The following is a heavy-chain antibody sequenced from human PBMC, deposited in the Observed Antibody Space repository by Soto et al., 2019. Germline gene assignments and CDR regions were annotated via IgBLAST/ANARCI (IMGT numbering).Heavy chain of an antibody. J-gene: IGHJ4*02. CDR1: GVTFSSET. V-gene: IGHV1-69*01. CDR3: ATELGENPASPFDS. D-gene: IGHD3-10*01. CDR2: IIPLFGTA. Sequence: QVQLVQSGADVKKPGSSVKVSCQASGVTFSSETLGWVRQAPGQGLELVGGIIPLFGTASYAQKFQGRVTITADESTSTVYMELSSLRSYDTAVYFCATELGENPASPFDSWGQGTLVTFSS.